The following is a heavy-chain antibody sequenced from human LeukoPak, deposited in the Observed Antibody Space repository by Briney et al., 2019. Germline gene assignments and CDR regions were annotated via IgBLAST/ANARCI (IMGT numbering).Heavy chain of an antibody. Sequence: GASVKVSCKASGYTFTSYGISWVRQAPGQGLEWMGGIIPIFGTANYSQKFQGRVTITTDESTSTAYMELSSLRSEDTAVYYCARAPMVRGVIKYYFDYWGQGTLVTVSS. CDR3: ARAPMVRGVIKYYFDY. J-gene: IGHJ4*02. V-gene: IGHV1-69*05. CDR1: GYTFTSYG. D-gene: IGHD3-10*01. CDR2: IIPIFGTA.